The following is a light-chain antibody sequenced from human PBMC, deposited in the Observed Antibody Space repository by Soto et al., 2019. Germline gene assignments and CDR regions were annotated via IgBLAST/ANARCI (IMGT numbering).Light chain of an antibody. CDR3: SSFEASNNLL. CDR1: SSDVGGYNY. J-gene: IGLJ2*01. Sequence: QSALTQPPSASGSPGQSVTISCTGTSSDVGGYNYVSWYQQHPGKAPKLMIYEVSKRPSGVPDRFSGPKSGNTASLTVSGLQVEDEADYYCSSFEASNNLLFGGGTKVTVL. V-gene: IGLV2-8*01. CDR2: EVS.